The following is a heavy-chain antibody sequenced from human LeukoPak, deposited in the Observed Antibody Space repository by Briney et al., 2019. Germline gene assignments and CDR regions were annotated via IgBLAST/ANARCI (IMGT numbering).Heavy chain of an antibody. CDR3: ARCQNDLGPIAAAGFYYYYYGMDV. Sequence: SGGSQRLSCAASGFTFSSYAMNWVRQTPEKGLEWVSSISSSSSYIYYADSVKGRFTISRDNAKNSLYLQMNSLRAEDTAVYYCARCQNDLGPIAAAGFYYYYYGMDVWGQETTVTVSS. CDR1: GFTFSSYA. D-gene: IGHD6-13*01. V-gene: IGHV3-21*01. CDR2: ISSSSSYI. J-gene: IGHJ6*02.